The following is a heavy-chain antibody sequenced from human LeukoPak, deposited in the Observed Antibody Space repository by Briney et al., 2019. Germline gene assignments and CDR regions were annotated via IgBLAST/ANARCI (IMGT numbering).Heavy chain of an antibody. D-gene: IGHD2-2*01. CDR2: ISSSRSYT. J-gene: IGHJ2*01. CDR3: ARTPGYCSSTSCIGEYFDL. V-gene: IGHV3-11*06. Sequence: KAGGSLRHSCVAPGFSFSDYYMSWIRRAPGKGPEWVSYISSSRSYTNYADSVKGRFTISRDNAKNSLYLQMNSLRAEDTAVYYCARTPGYCSSTSCIGEYFDLWGRGTLVTVSS. CDR1: GFSFSDYY.